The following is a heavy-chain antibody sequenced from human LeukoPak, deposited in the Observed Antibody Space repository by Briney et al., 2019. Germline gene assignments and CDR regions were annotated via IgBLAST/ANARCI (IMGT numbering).Heavy chain of an antibody. CDR2: IASDGGAK. CDR3: AREATWGQWYFDH. Sequence: GGSLRLSCVASGFSFSNHGMHWVHQAPGKGLEWVSVIASDGGAKFYADSVKGRFTLSRDNPKNMFFLQMNLLTIEDTAIYYCAREATWGQWYFDHWGQGTPVTVSS. J-gene: IGHJ4*02. CDR1: GFSFSNHG. D-gene: IGHD6-19*01. V-gene: IGHV3-30*03.